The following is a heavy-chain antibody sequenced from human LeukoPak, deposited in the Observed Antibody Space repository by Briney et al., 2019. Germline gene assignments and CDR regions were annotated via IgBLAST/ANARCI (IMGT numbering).Heavy chain of an antibody. CDR2: ISSSSSYT. CDR1: GFTFSDYY. Sequence: GGSLRLSCAASGFTFSDYYMGWIRQAPGKGLEWVSYISSSSSYTNYADSVKGRFTISRDNAKNSLYLQMNSLRAEDTAVYYCARVMSGSYRSFDYWGQGTLVTVSS. J-gene: IGHJ4*02. CDR3: ARVMSGSYRSFDY. V-gene: IGHV3-11*05. D-gene: IGHD1-26*01.